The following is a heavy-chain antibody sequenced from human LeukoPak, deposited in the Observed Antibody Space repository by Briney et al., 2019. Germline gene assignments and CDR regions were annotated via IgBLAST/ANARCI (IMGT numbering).Heavy chain of an antibody. CDR2: ISYDGSNK. J-gene: IGHJ4*02. Sequence: PGGSLRLSCAASGFTFSSYAMHWVRQAPGEGLEWVAVISYDGSNKYYADSVKGRFTISRDNSKNTQYLQMNSLRAEDTAVYYCARGTPGYWGQGTLVTVSS. V-gene: IGHV3-30*04. CDR1: GFTFSSYA. D-gene: IGHD1-1*01. CDR3: ARGTPGY.